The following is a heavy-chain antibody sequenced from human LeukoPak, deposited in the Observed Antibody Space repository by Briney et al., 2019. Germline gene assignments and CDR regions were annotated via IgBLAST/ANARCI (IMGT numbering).Heavy chain of an antibody. CDR1: GGSISGYY. V-gene: IGHV4-59*01. Sequence: SETLSLTCTVSGGSISGYYWHWIRQPPGMGLEWIGYFNYSGSTDYNPSLKSRVTISVDTSKNQFSLNLRSVTAADTAVYYCAREYSSFEYWGQGILVTVSS. CDR3: AREYSSFEY. CDR2: FNYSGST. D-gene: IGHD3-22*01. J-gene: IGHJ4*02.